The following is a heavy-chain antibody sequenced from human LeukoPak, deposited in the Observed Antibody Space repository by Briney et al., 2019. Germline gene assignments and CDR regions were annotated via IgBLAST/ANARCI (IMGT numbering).Heavy chain of an antibody. J-gene: IGHJ5*02. D-gene: IGHD2-15*01. CDR3: AKALGYFDP. Sequence: PGGSLRLSCAASGFTFSSYGMHWVRQAPGKGLEWVAVISYDGSNKYYADSVKGRFTISRDNSKNTLYLQMNSLRAEDTAVYYCAKALGYFDPWGQGTLVTVSS. CDR2: ISYDGSNK. CDR1: GFTFSSYG. V-gene: IGHV3-30*18.